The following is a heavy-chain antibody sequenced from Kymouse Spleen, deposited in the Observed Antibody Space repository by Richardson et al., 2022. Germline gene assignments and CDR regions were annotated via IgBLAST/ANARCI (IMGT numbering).Heavy chain of an antibody. CDR2: IKSKTDGGTT. D-gene: IGHD3-10*01. Sequence: EVQLVESGGGLVKPGGSLRLSCAASGFTFSNAWMSWVRQAPGKGLEWVGRIKSKTDGGTTDYAAPVKGRFTISRDDSKNTLYLQMNSLKTEDTAVYYCTTSMVRGVNFDYWGQGTLVTVSS. J-gene: IGHJ4*02. CDR1: GFTFSNAW. CDR3: TTSMVRGVNFDY. V-gene: IGHV3-15*01.